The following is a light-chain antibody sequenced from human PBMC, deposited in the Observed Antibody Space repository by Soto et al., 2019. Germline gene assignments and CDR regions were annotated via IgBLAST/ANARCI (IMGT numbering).Light chain of an antibody. CDR3: QQYGGSPLYT. J-gene: IGKJ2*01. V-gene: IGKV3-20*01. CDR2: GAS. Sequence: EIVLTQSPGTLSLSPGDRATLSCRASQSVSSSELAWYQQKPGQAPRLLIYGASTRATGIPDRFSGSGSGTDLPLTISRLEPEDFAMYYCQQYGGSPLYTFGQGTKLEIK. CDR1: QSVSSSE.